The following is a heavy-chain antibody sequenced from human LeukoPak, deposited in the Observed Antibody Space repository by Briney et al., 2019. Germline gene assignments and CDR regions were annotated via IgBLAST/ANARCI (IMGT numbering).Heavy chain of an antibody. D-gene: IGHD2-21*02. Sequence: GVSLRLSCAASRFTFSNSAMSWVPQAPGKGLEWVAAISGSGGRTYYADSVKGRSTISRDNSKNTLSLQMNSLRDEDTATYYCAKEVYCGRDCYNPGYGVDVWGQGTTVTVSS. CDR2: ISGSGGRT. CDR3: AKEVYCGRDCYNPGYGVDV. V-gene: IGHV3-23*01. CDR1: RFTFSNSA. J-gene: IGHJ6*02.